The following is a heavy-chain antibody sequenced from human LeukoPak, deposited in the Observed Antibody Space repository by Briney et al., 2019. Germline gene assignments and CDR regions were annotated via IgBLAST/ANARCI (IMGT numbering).Heavy chain of an antibody. V-gene: IGHV4-34*01. CDR1: GGSFSGYY. J-gene: IGHJ5*02. CDR2: INHSGST. CDR3: ARASYDFWSGYYTQGFDP. Sequence: SETLSLTCAVYGGSFSGYYWSWIRQPPGKGLEWIGEINHSGSTNYNPSLKSRVTISVDTSKNQFSLKLSSVTAADTAVYYCARASYDFWSGYYTQGFDPWGQGTLSPSPQ. D-gene: IGHD3-3*01.